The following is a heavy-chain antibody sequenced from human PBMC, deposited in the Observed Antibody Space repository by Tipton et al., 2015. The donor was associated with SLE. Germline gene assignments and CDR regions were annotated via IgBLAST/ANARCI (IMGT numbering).Heavy chain of an antibody. CDR3: ARDTGEVGYYYYMDV. J-gene: IGHJ6*03. D-gene: IGHD7-27*01. CDR1: GFTFSSYA. Sequence: SLRLSCAASGFTFSSYAMHWVRQAPGKGLEWVAVISYDGSNKYCADSVKGRFTISRDNSKNTLYLQMNSLRAEDTAVYYCARDTGEVGYYYYMDVWGKGTTVTVSS. V-gene: IGHV3-30-3*01. CDR2: ISYDGSNK.